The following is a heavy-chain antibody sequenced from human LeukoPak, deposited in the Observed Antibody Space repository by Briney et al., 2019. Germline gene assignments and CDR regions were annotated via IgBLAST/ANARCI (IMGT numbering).Heavy chain of an antibody. V-gene: IGHV3-23*01. Sequence: GGSLRLSCAASGFTFSSYAMSWVRQAPGKGLEWVSAISGSGGSTYYADSVKGRFTISRDNSKNTLYLQMNSLRAEDTAVYYCAKSIVVVPAAMYGYDYGMDVWGQGTTVTVSS. CDR3: AKSIVVVPAAMYGYDYGMDV. J-gene: IGHJ6*02. CDR1: GFTFSSYA. D-gene: IGHD2-2*01. CDR2: ISGSGGST.